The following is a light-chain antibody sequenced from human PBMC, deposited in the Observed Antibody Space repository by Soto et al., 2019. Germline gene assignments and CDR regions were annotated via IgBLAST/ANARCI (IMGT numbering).Light chain of an antibody. Sequence: QSVLTQPASVSGSPGQSIAISCTGTSSDVGSYNSVSWYQQYPGKAPKLMIHDVNIRPSGFSDRFSGSKSGNTASLTISGLQAEDEADYYCSSFTSSTSYVFGTGTKVTVL. CDR1: SSDVGSYNS. J-gene: IGLJ1*01. CDR2: DVN. V-gene: IGLV2-14*03. CDR3: SSFTSSTSYV.